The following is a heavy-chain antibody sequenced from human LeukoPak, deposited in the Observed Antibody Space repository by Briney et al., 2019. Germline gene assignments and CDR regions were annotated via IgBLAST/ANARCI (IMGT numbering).Heavy chain of an antibody. V-gene: IGHV4-59*01. CDR3: ARDYYGSGRLHTGNWFDP. CDR2: ICYSGST. D-gene: IGHD3-10*01. Sequence: PSETLSLTCTVSGGSISSYYWSWIRQPPGKGLEWIGYICYSGSTNYNPSLKSRVTISVDTSKNQFSLKLSSVTAADTAVYYCARDYYGSGRLHTGNWFDPWGQGTLVTVSS. CDR1: GGSISSYY. J-gene: IGHJ5*02.